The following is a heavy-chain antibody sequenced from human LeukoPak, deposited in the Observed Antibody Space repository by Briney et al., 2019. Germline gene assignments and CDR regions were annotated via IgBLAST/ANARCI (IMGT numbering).Heavy chain of an antibody. Sequence: GESLKISCKGSGYSFTSYWIGWVRQMPGKGLEWMAIIYPGDSDTRYSPSFHGQVTISVDKSISTAYLQWSSLKASDAAMYYCARLPYCGGDCYPNWFDPWGQGTLVTVSS. V-gene: IGHV5-51*01. CDR2: IYPGDSDT. D-gene: IGHD2-21*02. J-gene: IGHJ5*02. CDR1: GYSFTSYW. CDR3: ARLPYCGGDCYPNWFDP.